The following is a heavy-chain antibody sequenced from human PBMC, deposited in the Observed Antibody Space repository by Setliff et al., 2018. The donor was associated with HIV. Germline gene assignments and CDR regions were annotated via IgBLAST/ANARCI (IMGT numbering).Heavy chain of an antibody. D-gene: IGHD3-10*01. V-gene: IGHV4-4*08. CDR3: GSHSPPYYSLPDYMHV. CDR1: GGSISSYY. CDR2: IYIGST. Sequence: SETLSLTCTVSGGSISSYYWSWIRQPPGKGLEWIGHIYIGSTNYNPSLKSRVTISEDTSKNQFYLRLTSVTAADTSVYYCGSHSPPYYSLPDYMHVWGTGTTVTVSS. J-gene: IGHJ6*03.